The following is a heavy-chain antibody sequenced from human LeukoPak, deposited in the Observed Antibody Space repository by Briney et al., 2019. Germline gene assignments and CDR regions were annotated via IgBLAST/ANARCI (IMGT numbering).Heavy chain of an antibody. CDR3: ASSYYDFWSGPRLYYYYYYMDV. CDR1: GGTFSSYA. J-gene: IGHJ6*03. D-gene: IGHD3-3*01. CDR2: IIPIFGTA. V-gene: IGHV1-69*05. Sequence: GSSVKVSCKASGGTFSSYAISWVRQAPGQGLEWVGRIIPIFGTAKYAQKCQGRVTITTDESTSTAYMELSSLRSEDTAVYYCASSYYDFWSGPRLYYYYYYMDVWGKGTTVTVSS.